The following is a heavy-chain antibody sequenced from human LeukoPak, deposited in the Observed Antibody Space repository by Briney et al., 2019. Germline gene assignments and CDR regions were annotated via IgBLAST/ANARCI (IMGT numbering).Heavy chain of an antibody. D-gene: IGHD5-18*01. CDR2: IKQDGSEK. CDR3: ARDSAGYSYGYGYYYYGMDV. Sequence: GGSLSLSCAASGFTFSSYWMSWVRQAPGKGLEWVANIKQDGSEKYYVDSVKGRFTISRDNAKNSLYLQMNSLRAEDMAVYYCARDSAGYSYGYGYYYYGMDVWGQGTTVTVSS. CDR1: GFTFSSYW. J-gene: IGHJ6*02. V-gene: IGHV3-7*03.